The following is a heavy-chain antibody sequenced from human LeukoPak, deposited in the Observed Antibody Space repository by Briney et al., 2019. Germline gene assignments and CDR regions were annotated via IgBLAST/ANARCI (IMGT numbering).Heavy chain of an antibody. V-gene: IGHV3-7*01. CDR3: GSLGYCSGGSCFYGMDV. CDR1: GFTFSRYW. D-gene: IGHD2-15*01. J-gene: IGHJ6*02. Sequence: AGGSLRLSCAASGFTFSRYWMSWVRQAPGKGLEWVANIKQDGSEKYYVDSVKGRFTISRDNAKNSLYLQMNSLRAEDTAVFYCGSLGYCSGGSCFYGMDVWGQGTTVIVSS. CDR2: IKQDGSEK.